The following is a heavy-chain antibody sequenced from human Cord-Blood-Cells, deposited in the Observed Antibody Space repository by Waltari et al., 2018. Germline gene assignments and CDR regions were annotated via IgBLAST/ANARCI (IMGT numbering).Heavy chain of an antibody. CDR3: AREGHVDTAMAFDY. J-gene: IGHJ4*02. CDR1: GYSISSGYY. V-gene: IGHV4-38-2*02. CDR2: IYHSGTT. Sequence: QVQLQESGPGLVKPSETLSLTCTVSGYSISSGYYWGWIRQPPGKGLEWIGSIYHSGTTYHNPSLKSRVTISVDTSKNQFSLKLSSVTAADTAVYYCAREGHVDTAMAFDYWGQGTLVTVSS. D-gene: IGHD5-18*01.